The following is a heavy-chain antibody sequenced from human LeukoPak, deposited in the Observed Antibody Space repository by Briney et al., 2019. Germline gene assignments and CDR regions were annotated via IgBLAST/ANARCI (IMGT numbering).Heavy chain of an antibody. Sequence: SETLSLTCTVSGGSISSYYWSWIRQPPGKGLEWIGYIYYSGSTNYNPSLKSRVTISVDTSKNQFSLKLSSVTAADTAVYYCARDYYDSSGFLFAFDIWGQGTVVTVSS. CDR3: ARDYYDSSGFLFAFDI. CDR2: IYYSGST. CDR1: GGSISSYY. D-gene: IGHD3-22*01. J-gene: IGHJ3*02. V-gene: IGHV4-59*01.